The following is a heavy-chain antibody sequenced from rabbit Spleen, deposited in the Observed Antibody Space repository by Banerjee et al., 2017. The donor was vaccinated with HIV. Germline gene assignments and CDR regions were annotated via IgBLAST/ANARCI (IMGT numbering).Heavy chain of an antibody. Sequence: QSLEESGGGLVQPEGSLTLTCTASGFSFSSSYYMCWVRQAPGKGLEWIGCIYTGNGNTYYASWAKGRFTISKTSSTTVTLQMTSLTVADTATYFCARDAGSGAYIDGYFTLWGQGTLVTVS. CDR2: IYTGNGNT. J-gene: IGHJ4*01. CDR1: GFSFSSSYY. CDR3: ARDAGSGAYIDGYFTL. V-gene: IGHV1S40*01. D-gene: IGHD8-1*01.